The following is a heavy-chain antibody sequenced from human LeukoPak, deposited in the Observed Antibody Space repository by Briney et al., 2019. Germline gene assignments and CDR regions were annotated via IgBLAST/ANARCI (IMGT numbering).Heavy chain of an antibody. D-gene: IGHD3-22*01. Sequence: SQTLSLTCALYGGSFSGYYWSWVSQPPGKGLEWIGEINHRGITNYNPSLKTRVTISVDTSKHQFSRKLSSVTAADRAVDYCARVRGNYYYDSSGYPRVHAFDIWGQGTMVTVSS. CDR3: ARVRGNYYYDSSGYPRVHAFDI. CDR2: INHRGIT. J-gene: IGHJ3*02. V-gene: IGHV4-34*01. CDR1: GGSFSGYY.